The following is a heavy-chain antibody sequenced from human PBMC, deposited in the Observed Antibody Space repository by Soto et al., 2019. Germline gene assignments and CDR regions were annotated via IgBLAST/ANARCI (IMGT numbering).Heavy chain of an antibody. V-gene: IGHV4-4*07. D-gene: IGHD6-25*01. J-gene: IGHJ4*02. CDR2: IYASGGA. Sequence: QVRLQESGPGRLKPSETLSLTCTVSGGSIRSYYWGWIRQPAGTGLEWIGRIYASGGANYNPALKSRVTMSVDLSKNQISLSLSSVTAADTAVYYCARAAGGGDFDYWGQGIRVIVSS. CDR3: ARAAGGGDFDY. CDR1: GGSIRSYY.